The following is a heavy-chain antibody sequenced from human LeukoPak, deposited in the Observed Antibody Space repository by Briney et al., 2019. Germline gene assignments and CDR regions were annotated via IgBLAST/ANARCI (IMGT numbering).Heavy chain of an antibody. V-gene: IGHV3-23*01. D-gene: IGHD3-9*01. CDR3: AKEKYDILTGPGYFQH. J-gene: IGHJ1*01. Sequence: GGSLRLSCAASGFTFSSYAMSWVRQAPGKGLEWVSAISGSGGSTYYADSVKGRFTISRDNSKNTLYLQMNSLRAEDTAVYYCAKEKYDILTGPGYFQHWGQGTLVTVSS. CDR2: ISGSGGST. CDR1: GFTFSSYA.